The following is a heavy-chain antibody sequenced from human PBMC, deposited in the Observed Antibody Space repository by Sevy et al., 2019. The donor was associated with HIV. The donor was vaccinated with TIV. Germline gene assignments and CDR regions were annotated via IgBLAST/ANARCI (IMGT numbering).Heavy chain of an antibody. Sequence: GGSLRLSCAASGFTFATYWMTWVRQAPGKGLEWVAYTKQDGTDKYYIDSVKGRFTISRDNAKNSLYLHMSGLRAEDTAVYYCARALADWGSFHYSSWGRGTLVTVSS. CDR3: ARALADWGSFHYSS. D-gene: IGHD3-16*02. V-gene: IGHV3-7*01. J-gene: IGHJ4*02. CDR1: GFTFATYW. CDR2: TKQDGTDK.